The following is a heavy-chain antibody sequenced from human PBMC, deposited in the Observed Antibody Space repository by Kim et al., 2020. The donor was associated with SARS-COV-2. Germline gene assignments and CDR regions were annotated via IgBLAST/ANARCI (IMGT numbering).Heavy chain of an antibody. CDR3: ARHVTVHIHLVVVIATTFDF. V-gene: IGHV4-39*01. CDR2: IYYSGST. D-gene: IGHD2-21*01. CDR1: GGSISSSSYY. J-gene: IGHJ4*02. Sequence: SETLSLTCTVSGGSISSSSYYWGWIRQPPGKGLEWIGSIYYSGSTYYNPSLKSRVTISVDTSKNQFSLKLSSVTAADTAVYYCARHVTVHIHLVVVIATTFDFWGQGTLVTVSS.